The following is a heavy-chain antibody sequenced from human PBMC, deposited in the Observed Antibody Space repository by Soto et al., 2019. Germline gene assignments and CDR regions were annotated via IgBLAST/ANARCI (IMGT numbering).Heavy chain of an antibody. J-gene: IGHJ4*02. V-gene: IGHV3-30-3*01. CDR1: GFTFSSYA. Sequence: GGSLRLSCAASGFTFSSYAMHWVRQAPGKGLEWVAVISYDGSNKYYADSVKGRFTISRDNSKNTLYLQMNSLRAEDTAVYYCASSTNDYGDSRVDYWGQGTLVTVSS. CDR2: ISYDGSNK. CDR3: ASSTNDYGDSRVDY. D-gene: IGHD4-17*01.